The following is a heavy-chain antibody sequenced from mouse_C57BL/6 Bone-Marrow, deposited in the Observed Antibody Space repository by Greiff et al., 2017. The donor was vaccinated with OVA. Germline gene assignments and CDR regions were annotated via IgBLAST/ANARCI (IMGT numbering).Heavy chain of an antibody. V-gene: IGHV5-4*03. CDR2: ISDGGSYT. CDR3: ARVLITTVVAGYYFDY. Sequence: EVKLMESGGGLVKPGGSLKLSCAASGFTFSSYAMSWVRQTPEKRLEWVATISDGGSYTYYPDNVKGRFTISRDNAKNNLYLQMSHLKSEETAMYYCARVLITTVVAGYYFDYWGQGTTLTVSS. D-gene: IGHD1-1*01. J-gene: IGHJ2*01. CDR1: GFTFSSYA.